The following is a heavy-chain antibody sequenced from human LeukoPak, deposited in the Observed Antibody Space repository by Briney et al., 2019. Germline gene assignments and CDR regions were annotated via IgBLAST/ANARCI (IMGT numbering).Heavy chain of an antibody. CDR1: GYTFTGYY. CDR2: INPNSGGT. D-gene: IGHD3-10*01. Sequence: GASVKVSCKTSGYTFTGYYMHWVRQAPGQGLEWMGWINPNSGGTNYAQKFQGRVTMTRDTSISTAYMELSRLRSDDTAVYYCARPANYYGSGSYYLDYWGQGTLVTVSS. J-gene: IGHJ4*02. CDR3: ARPANYYGSGSYYLDY. V-gene: IGHV1-2*02.